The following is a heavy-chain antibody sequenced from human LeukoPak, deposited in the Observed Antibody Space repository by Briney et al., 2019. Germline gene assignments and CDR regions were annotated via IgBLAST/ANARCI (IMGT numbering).Heavy chain of an antibody. Sequence: GGSLRLSCAASGFTSSSYAMSWVRQAPGKGLEWVSAISGSGGSTYYADSVKGRFTISRDNSKNTLYLQMNSLRAEDTAVYYCAKDDYYDSSGIFDYWGQGTLVTVSS. V-gene: IGHV3-23*01. CDR1: GFTSSSYA. CDR2: ISGSGGST. D-gene: IGHD3-22*01. J-gene: IGHJ4*02. CDR3: AKDDYYDSSGIFDY.